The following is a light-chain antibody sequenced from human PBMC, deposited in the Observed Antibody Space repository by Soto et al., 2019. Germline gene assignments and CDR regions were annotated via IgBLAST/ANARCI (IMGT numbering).Light chain of an antibody. Sequence: VLTQSPATLSLSPGERATLSCRASLNFNSYLACYQQKPGQAPRLLIHDASNSAAGIPARCSGSGSGTDFTLTISSLQAADFSVYYCQQYNNWPPVTFGPGTKVDI. CDR2: DAS. J-gene: IGKJ3*01. CDR3: QQYNNWPPVT. V-gene: IGKV3-11*01. CDR1: LNFNSY.